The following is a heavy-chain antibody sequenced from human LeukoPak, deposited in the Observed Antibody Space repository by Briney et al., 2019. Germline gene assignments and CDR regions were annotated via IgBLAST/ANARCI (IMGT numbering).Heavy chain of an antibody. Sequence: GGSLRLSCSASGFTFTTYGMNWVRQAPGKGLEWVSGIGGSGVRTYYADSVKGRFTISRDNSRNTVYLQMKSLRDEDTAVYYCPKDSNRILFDDWGQGTLVTVSS. D-gene: IGHD2-15*01. CDR1: GFTFTTYG. CDR2: IGGSGVRT. CDR3: PKDSNRILFDD. J-gene: IGHJ4*02. V-gene: IGHV3-23*01.